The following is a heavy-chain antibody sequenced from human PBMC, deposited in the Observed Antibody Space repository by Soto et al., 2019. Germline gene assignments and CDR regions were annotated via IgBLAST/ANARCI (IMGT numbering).Heavy chain of an antibody. CDR1: GFTFTRYS. Sequence: GGSLRLSCAASGFTFTRYSMNWVRQAPGKGLEWVSSISSTTNYIYYGDSMRGRFTISRDNAKNSLYLEMNSLRAEDTAVYYCARESEDLTSNFDYWGQGTLVTSPQ. V-gene: IGHV3-21*06. CDR3: ARESEDLTSNFDY. J-gene: IGHJ4*02. CDR2: ISSTTNYI.